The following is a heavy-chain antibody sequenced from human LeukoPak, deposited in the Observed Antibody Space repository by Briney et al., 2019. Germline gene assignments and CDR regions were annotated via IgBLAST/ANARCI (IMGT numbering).Heavy chain of an antibody. CDR3: ARDTRAYCGGDCSNEEGDAFDI. D-gene: IGHD2-21*01. CDR1: GYTFTSYG. CDR2: ISAYNGNT. Sequence: ASVKVSCKASGYTFTSYGITWVRQAPGQGLEWMGWISAYNGNTDYAQNLQGRVTMTTDTSTTTAYMELRSLRSDDTAVYYCARDTRAYCGGDCSNEEGDAFDIWGQGTMVTVSS. V-gene: IGHV1-18*01. J-gene: IGHJ3*02.